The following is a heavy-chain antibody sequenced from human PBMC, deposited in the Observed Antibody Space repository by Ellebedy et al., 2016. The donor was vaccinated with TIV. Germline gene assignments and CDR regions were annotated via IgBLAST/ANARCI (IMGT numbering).Heavy chain of an antibody. D-gene: IGHD5-18*01. CDR2: IYYSGST. J-gene: IGHJ2*01. V-gene: IGHV4-59*01. CDR3: ARGSYGSWFLDL. CDR1: GGSINSYY. Sequence: MPSETLSLTCTVSGGSINSYYWSWIRQPPGKGLEWIGYIYYSGSTNYNPSLKSRVTISVDTSKKQFSLRMRSVTAADTAVYYCARGSYGSWFLDLWGRGTLVTVSS.